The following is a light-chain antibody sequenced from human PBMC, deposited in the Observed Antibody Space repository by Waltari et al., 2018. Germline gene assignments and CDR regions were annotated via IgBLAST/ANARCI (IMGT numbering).Light chain of an antibody. CDR2: EVN. CDR3: CSYAGTTSWL. CDR1: SSDVGDYNL. Sequence: QSALTQPASVSGSPGQSITISCTGTSSDVGDYNLVSWYQQHAGQVPKLIIYEVNKRPSGFSTRFSGSRSGNTASLTISGLQAEDEATYFCCSYAGTTSWLFGGGTKDTVL. V-gene: IGLV2-23*02. J-gene: IGLJ3*02.